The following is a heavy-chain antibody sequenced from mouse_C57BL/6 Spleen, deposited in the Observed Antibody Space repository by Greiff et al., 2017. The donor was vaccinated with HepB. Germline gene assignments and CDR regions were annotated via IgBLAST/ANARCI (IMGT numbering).Heavy chain of an antibody. CDR1: GYTFTSYW. J-gene: IGHJ4*01. Sequence: VQLQQPGAELVKPGASVKVSCKASGYTFTSYWMHWVKQRPGQGLEWIGRIHPSDSDTNYNQKFKGKATLTVDKSSSTAYMQLRSLTSEDSAVYYCAMTAQALYAMDYWGQGTSVTVSS. V-gene: IGHV1-74*01. CDR2: IHPSDSDT. D-gene: IGHD3-2*02. CDR3: AMTAQALYAMDY.